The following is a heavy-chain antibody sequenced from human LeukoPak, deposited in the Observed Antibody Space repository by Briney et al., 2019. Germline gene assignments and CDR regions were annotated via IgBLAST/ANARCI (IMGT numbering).Heavy chain of an antibody. V-gene: IGHV4-61*05. CDR2: IYNTGIL. CDR3: ARRGFLDY. J-gene: IGHJ4*02. Sequence: SETLSLTCTVSGGSISSSTYYWGWIRQPPGKGLEWIGHIYNTGILNYNPSLKSRVTISLDTSKNQVSLKLTSVTAADTAVYYCARRGFLDYWGQGILVTVSS. D-gene: IGHD3-16*01. CDR1: GGSISSSTYY.